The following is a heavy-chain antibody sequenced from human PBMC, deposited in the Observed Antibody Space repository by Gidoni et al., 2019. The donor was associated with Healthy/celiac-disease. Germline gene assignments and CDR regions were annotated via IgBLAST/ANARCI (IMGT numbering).Heavy chain of an antibody. CDR2: INHSGST. V-gene: IGHV4-34*01. D-gene: IGHD3-16*02. CDR1: GGSFSGYY. Sequence: QVQLQQWGAGLLKPSETLSLTCAVYGGSFSGYYWSWIRQPPGKGLEWIGEINHSGSTNYNPSLKSRVTISVDTSKNQFSLKLSSVTAADTAVYYCARGFFLPRVPNYVWGSYPKGRPFDYWGQGTLVTVSS. CDR3: ARGFFLPRVPNYVWGSYPKGRPFDY. J-gene: IGHJ4*02.